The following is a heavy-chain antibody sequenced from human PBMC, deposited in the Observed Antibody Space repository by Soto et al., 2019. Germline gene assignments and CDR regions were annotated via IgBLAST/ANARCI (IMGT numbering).Heavy chain of an antibody. CDR1: GGSISSYY. CDR2: IYYSGST. CDR3: ASTERGDYGGIDY. D-gene: IGHD4-17*01. Sequence: PSETLSLTCTVSGGSISSYYWSWIRQPPGKGLEWIGYIYYSGSTNYNPSLKSRVTISVDTSKNQFSLKLSSVTAADTAVYYCASTERGDYGGIDYWGQGTLVTVSS. V-gene: IGHV4-59*08. J-gene: IGHJ4*02.